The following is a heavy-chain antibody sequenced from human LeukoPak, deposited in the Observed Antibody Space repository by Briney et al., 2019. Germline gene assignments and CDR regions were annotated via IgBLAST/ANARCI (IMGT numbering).Heavy chain of an antibody. CDR1: GFTFSTYG. V-gene: IGHV3-23*01. Sequence: PGGSLRLSCAASGFTFSTYGMSWVRQAPGKGLEWVSAISGGGGSAYYADVVKGRFTISRDNSKNTLYLQMNSLRAEDTAVYYCAKVGRIVGFTSEGRNYYFDYWGQGTLVTVSS. CDR3: AKVGRIVGFTSEGRNYYFDY. D-gene: IGHD1-26*01. CDR2: ISGGGGSA. J-gene: IGHJ4*02.